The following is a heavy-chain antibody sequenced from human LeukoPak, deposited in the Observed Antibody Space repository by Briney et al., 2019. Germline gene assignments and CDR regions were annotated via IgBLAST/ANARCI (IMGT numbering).Heavy chain of an antibody. J-gene: IGHJ4*02. D-gene: IGHD3-10*01. V-gene: IGHV1-2*02. CDR2: INPNSGGT. Sequence: PGGSLRLSCAASGYTFTGYYMHWVRQAPGQGLEWMGWINPNSGGTNYAQKFQGRVTMTRDTSISTAYMELSRLRSDDTAVYYCARAEVYYYGSGSQLLFDYWGQGTLVTVSS. CDR1: GYTFTGYY. CDR3: ARAEVYYYGSGSQLLFDY.